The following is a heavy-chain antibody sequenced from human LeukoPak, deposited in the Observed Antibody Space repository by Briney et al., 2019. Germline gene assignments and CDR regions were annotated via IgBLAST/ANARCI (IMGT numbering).Heavy chain of an antibody. CDR1: GYSISSGYY. D-gene: IGHD4-17*01. J-gene: IGHJ4*02. Sequence: SETLSLTCSVSGYSISSGYYWGWIRQPPGKGLEWIGSIYHSGSTYYNPSLKSRVTISVDTSKNQFSLKLSSVTAADTAVYYCARGRYYGDYPYFDYWGQGTLVTVSS. CDR2: IYHSGST. CDR3: ARGRYYGDYPYFDY. V-gene: IGHV4-38-2*02.